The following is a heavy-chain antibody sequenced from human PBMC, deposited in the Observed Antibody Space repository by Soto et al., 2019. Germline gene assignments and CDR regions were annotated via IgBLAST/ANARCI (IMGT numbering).Heavy chain of an antibody. CDR2: ISGSGGST. D-gene: IGHD1-1*01. V-gene: IGHV3-23*01. Sequence: EVQLLESGGGLVQPGGSLRLSCVASGFTFSSYAMSWVRQAPGKGLEWVSAISGSGGSTYYADSVKGRFTISRDNSKNTLYLQMNSLRAEDTAVYYCAKVMGMGTTIGMDVWGQGTTVTVSS. J-gene: IGHJ6*02. CDR1: GFTFSSYA. CDR3: AKVMGMGTTIGMDV.